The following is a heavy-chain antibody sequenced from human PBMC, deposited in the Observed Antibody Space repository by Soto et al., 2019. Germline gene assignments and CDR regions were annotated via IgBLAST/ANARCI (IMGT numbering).Heavy chain of an antibody. CDR2: ISSSSSYI. V-gene: IGHV3-21*01. J-gene: IGHJ6*03. Sequence: GGSLRLSCAASGFTFSSYSMNWVRQAPGKGLEWVSSISSSSSYIYYADSVKGRFTISRDNAKNSLYLQMNSLRAEDTAVYYCARARDYYYYMDVWGKGTTVTVSS. CDR3: ARARDYYYYMDV. CDR1: GFTFSSYS.